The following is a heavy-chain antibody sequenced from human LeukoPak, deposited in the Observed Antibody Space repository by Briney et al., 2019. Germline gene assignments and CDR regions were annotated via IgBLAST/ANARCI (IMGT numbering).Heavy chain of an antibody. V-gene: IGHV3-64*04. J-gene: IGHJ4*02. Sequence: PGGSLRLSCAASGLTFSSYAMYWVRQAPGKGLEYVSVITSDGGSTYYADSVKGRFTISRDNSKSTLYLQMNSLRAEDTAVYYCARDQGIFDYWGQGTLVTVSS. CDR3: ARDQGIFDY. CDR2: ITSDGGST. CDR1: GLTFSSYA.